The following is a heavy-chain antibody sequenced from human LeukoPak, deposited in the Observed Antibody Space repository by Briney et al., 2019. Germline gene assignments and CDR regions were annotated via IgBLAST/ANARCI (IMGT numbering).Heavy chain of an antibody. CDR2: IYYSGST. CDR1: GGSISSYY. V-gene: IGHV4-59*01. J-gene: IGHJ6*02. CDR3: ARDPYYYGMGV. Sequence: SETLSLTCTVSGGSISSYYWSWIRQPPGKGLEWIGYIYYSGSTNYNPSLKSRVTISVDTSKNQFSLKLSSVTAADTAAYYCARDPYYYGMGVWGQGTTVTVSS.